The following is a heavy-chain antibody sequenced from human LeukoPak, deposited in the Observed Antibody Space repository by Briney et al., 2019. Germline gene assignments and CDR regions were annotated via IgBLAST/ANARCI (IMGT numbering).Heavy chain of an antibody. CDR1: GGSISSYY. CDR2: IYYSGST. CDR3: ARAHYYDSSGYYYGDYFDY. Sequence: SETLSLTCTVSGGSISSYYWSWIRHPPGKGLEWIGYIYYSGSTNYNPSLKSRVTISVDTSKNQFSLKLSSVTAADTAVYYCARAHYYDSSGYYYGDYFDYWGQGTLVTVSS. J-gene: IGHJ4*02. D-gene: IGHD3-22*01. V-gene: IGHV4-59*01.